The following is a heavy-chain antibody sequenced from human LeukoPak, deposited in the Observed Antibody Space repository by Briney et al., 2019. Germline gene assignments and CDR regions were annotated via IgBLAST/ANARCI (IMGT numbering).Heavy chain of an antibody. Sequence: GRSLRLSCAASGFIFDDYAMHWVRQAPGKGLEWVSGISWNSGSIGYADSVKGRFTISRDNAKNSLYLQMNSLRAEDTALYYCAKDRDYSSSGASVDYWGQGTLVTVSS. J-gene: IGHJ4*02. D-gene: IGHD6-6*01. CDR3: AKDRDYSSSGASVDY. V-gene: IGHV3-9*01. CDR1: GFIFDDYA. CDR2: ISWNSGSI.